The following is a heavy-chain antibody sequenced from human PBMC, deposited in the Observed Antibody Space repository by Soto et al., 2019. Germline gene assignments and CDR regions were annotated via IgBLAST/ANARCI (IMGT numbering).Heavy chain of an antibody. D-gene: IGHD2-15*01. J-gene: IGHJ6*02. Sequence: QITLKESGPTLVKPTQTLTLTCTFSGFSLSTSGVGVAWIRQPPGKALEWLALIYWDDDKRSRPSLESRLTITKDTSKNQVVLTMTTMDSVATATYYCAYLPCSGGSCYWFSFSGMDVWGQGTTVTVSS. V-gene: IGHV2-5*02. CDR2: IYWDDDK. CDR1: GFSLSTSGVG. CDR3: AYLPCSGGSCYWFSFSGMDV.